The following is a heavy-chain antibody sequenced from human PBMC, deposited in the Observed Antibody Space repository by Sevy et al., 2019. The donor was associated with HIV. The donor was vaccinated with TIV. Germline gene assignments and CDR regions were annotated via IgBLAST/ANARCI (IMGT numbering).Heavy chain of an antibody. V-gene: IGHV4-59*01. CDR2: VYYTGKT. CDR3: ARGGAGRQFDYYYYMYV. D-gene: IGHD6-6*01. CDR1: GVSITRSY. Sequence: SETLSLTCNVSGVSITRSYWNWIRQTPGKGLEWIAFVYYTGKTNYNPSLKSRVTVSLDTSKSQFSLKLSSVTAADTAVYYCARGGAGRQFDYYYYMYVWGKGTTVTVSS. J-gene: IGHJ6*03.